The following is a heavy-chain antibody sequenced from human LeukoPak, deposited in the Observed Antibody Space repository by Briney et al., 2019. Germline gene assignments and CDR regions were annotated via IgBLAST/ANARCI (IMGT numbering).Heavy chain of an antibody. V-gene: IGHV4-39*01. CDR3: ARVYYYDSSGNFDY. J-gene: IGHJ4*02. D-gene: IGHD3-22*01. Sequence: SETLSLTCTVSGGSISSSSYYWGWIRQPPGKGLEWIGSIYYSGSTYYNPSLKSRVTISVDTSKNQFSLKLSSVTAADTAVYYCARVYYYDSSGNFDYWGQGTLVTVSS. CDR2: IYYSGST. CDR1: GGSISSSSYY.